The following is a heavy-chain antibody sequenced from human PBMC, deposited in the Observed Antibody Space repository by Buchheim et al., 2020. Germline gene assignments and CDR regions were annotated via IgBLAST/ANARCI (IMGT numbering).Heavy chain of an antibody. CDR3: ARDRVGKYYYDSSGYYGGDY. J-gene: IGHJ4*02. CDR2: INPSGGST. Sequence: QVQLVQSGAEVKKPGASVKVSCKASGYTFTSYYMHWVRQAPGQGLEWMGIINPSGGSTSYAQKFQGRVTMTRDTSTSTVYMELSSLRSEDTAVYYCARDRVGKYYYDSSGYYGGDYWGQGT. V-gene: IGHV1-46*01. D-gene: IGHD3-22*01. CDR1: GYTFTSYY.